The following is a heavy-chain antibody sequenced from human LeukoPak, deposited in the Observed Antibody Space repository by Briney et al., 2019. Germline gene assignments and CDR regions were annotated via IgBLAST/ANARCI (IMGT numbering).Heavy chain of an antibody. J-gene: IGHJ4*02. D-gene: IGHD6-19*01. V-gene: IGHV3-21*01. CDR1: GFTFSRYS. Sequence: PGGSLRLSCAASGFTFSRYSMNWVRQAPGKGLEWVSSISNTGSYISYAEFVKGRFSISRDNAKNSLYLQMNSLRAEDTAVYYCAKELRIAVAGTRGYYFDYWGQGTLVTVSS. CDR3: AKELRIAVAGTRGYYFDY. CDR2: ISNTGSYI.